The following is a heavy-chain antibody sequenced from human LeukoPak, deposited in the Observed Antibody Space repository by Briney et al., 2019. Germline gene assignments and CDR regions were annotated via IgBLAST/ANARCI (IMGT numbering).Heavy chain of an antibody. V-gene: IGHV5-51*01. CDR1: GYSVTSYW. CDR2: IYPGDSDI. J-gene: IGHJ5*01. Sequence: GESLKFSCKGSGYSVTSYWIGWVRQMPGKGLEWMGFIYPGDSDIRYSPSFQGQVTISADKSITTTYLQWSSLKASDTAMYYCMRHTDYWFDSWGQGTLVTVSS. D-gene: IGHD2-21*02. CDR3: MRHTDYWFDS.